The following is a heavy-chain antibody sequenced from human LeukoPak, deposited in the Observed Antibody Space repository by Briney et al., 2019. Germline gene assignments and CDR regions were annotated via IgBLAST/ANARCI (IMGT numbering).Heavy chain of an antibody. V-gene: IGHV1-2*02. D-gene: IGHD3-9*01. CDR3: ARSKVLRYFDWLPDSTSDY. CDR1: GYTFTGYY. J-gene: IGHJ4*02. CDR2: INPNSGGT. Sequence: EASVKVSCKASGYTFTGYYMHWVRQAPGQGLEWMGWINPNSGGTNYAQKFQGRVTMTRDTSISTAYMELSRLRSDDTAVYYCARSKVLRYFDWLPDSTSDYWGQGTLVTVSS.